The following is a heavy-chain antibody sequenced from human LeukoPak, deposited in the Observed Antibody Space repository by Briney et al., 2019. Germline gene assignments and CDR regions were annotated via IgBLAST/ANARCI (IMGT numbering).Heavy chain of an antibody. CDR2: INPNSGGT. CDR1: GYTFTGYY. Sequence: ASVKVSCKAPGYTFTGYYMHWVRQAPGQGLEWMGWINPNSGGTNYAQKFQGRVTMTRDTSISTAYMELSRLRSDDTAVYYCARNSASSRYFDWLPPSGYYMDVWGKGTTVTVSS. D-gene: IGHD3-9*01. J-gene: IGHJ6*03. CDR3: ARNSASSRYFDWLPPSGYYMDV. V-gene: IGHV1-2*02.